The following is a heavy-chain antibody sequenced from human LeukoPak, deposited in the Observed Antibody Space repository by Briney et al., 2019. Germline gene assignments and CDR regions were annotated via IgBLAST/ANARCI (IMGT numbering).Heavy chain of an antibody. CDR2: IYYSGST. D-gene: IGHD1-7*01. CDR1: GGSISSYY. Sequence: PSETLSVTCTVSGGSISSYYWSWIRQPPGKGLEWIGYIYYSGSTNYNPSLKSRVTISVDTSKNQFSLKLSSVTAADTAVYYCARDGSGITGTTPFDPWGQGTLVTVSS. CDR3: ARDGSGITGTTPFDP. J-gene: IGHJ5*02. V-gene: IGHV4-59*01.